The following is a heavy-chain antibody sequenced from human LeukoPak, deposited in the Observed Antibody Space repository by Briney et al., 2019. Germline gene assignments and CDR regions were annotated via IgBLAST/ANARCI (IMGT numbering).Heavy chain of an antibody. V-gene: IGHV3-23*01. CDR2: ISGSGGST. J-gene: IGHJ4*02. CDR1: GFTFSSYA. CDR3: AKETNQAVVGALDY. Sequence: GGSLRLSCAASGFTFSSYAVSWVRQAPGKGLEWVSAISGSGGSTYYADSVKGRFTISRDNSKNTLYLQMNSLRAEDTAVYYCAKETNQAVVGALDYWGQGTLVTVSS. D-gene: IGHD6-19*01.